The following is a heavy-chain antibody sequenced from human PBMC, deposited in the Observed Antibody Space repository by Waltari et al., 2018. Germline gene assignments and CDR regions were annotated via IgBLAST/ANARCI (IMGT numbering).Heavy chain of an antibody. V-gene: IGHV4-39*07. D-gene: IGHD1-26*01. CDR2: IYYSGST. CDR3: AREWESNDY. CDR1: GGPLIRTRSY. J-gene: IGHJ4*02. Sequence: QLQLQESGPGLVKPSEPLSLTCTVSGGPLIRTRSYWGWIRQPPGKGLEWIGSIYYSGSTYYNPSLKSRVTISVDTSKNQFSLKLSSVTAADTAVYYCAREWESNDYWGQGTLVTVSS.